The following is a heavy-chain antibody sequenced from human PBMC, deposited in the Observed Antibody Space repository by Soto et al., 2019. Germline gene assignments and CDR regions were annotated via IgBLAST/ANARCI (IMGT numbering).Heavy chain of an antibody. D-gene: IGHD6-19*01. CDR2: VYYTGST. CDR3: ARSVAVPGAHIDY. CDR1: GGSICGSY. V-gene: IGHV4-59*01. J-gene: IGHJ4*02. Sequence: SETLSLTCSVSGGSICGSYWSWIRQSPGKGLEWLGYVYYTGSTNYSPSLRSRVSISVNTSKNEFSLRLSSVTAADTAVYFCARSVAVPGAHIDYWGQGTQVTVSS.